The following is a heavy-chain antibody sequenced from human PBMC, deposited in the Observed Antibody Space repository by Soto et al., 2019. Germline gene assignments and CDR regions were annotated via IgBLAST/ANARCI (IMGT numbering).Heavy chain of an antibody. J-gene: IGHJ6*02. CDR1: GGTFSSYA. Sequence: QVQLVQSGAEVKKPGSSVKVSCKASGGTFSSYAISWVRQAPGQGLEWMGGIIPIFGTANYAQKFKGRVTITADESTSTAYMELTSLRSEDTAVYYCARGEQLNNVVLVAAIPSYYYYGMDVWGQGTTVTVSS. CDR2: IIPIFGTA. D-gene: IGHD2-15*01. V-gene: IGHV1-69*01. CDR3: ARGEQLNNVVLVAAIPSYYYYGMDV.